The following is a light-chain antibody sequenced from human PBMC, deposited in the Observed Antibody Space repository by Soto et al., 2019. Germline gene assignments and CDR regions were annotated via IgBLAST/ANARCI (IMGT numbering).Light chain of an antibody. V-gene: IGKV1-39*01. CDR1: QSISSY. CDR2: AAS. Sequence: DIQMTQSPSSLSASVGDRVTITCRASQSISSYLNWYHQKPGNAPKLLIYAASSLQSGVPSRFSGSGSGTDFTLTINSLQPEDFATYYCQQSYSIPQTFGQGTKLE. J-gene: IGKJ2*01. CDR3: QQSYSIPQT.